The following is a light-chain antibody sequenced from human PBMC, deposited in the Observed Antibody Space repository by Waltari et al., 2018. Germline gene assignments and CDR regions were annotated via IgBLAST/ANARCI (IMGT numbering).Light chain of an antibody. V-gene: IGKV1D-13*01. CDR2: YTT. CDR3: QQVDNKPLT. Sequence: ASVGDRVTITCRSSQDITSYLHWYQQTPGQAPNLLISYTTILASGVPSRFSGCGSGTDFTLTISSLQPEDFAIYYCQQVDNKPLTVGGGTKIEIK. CDR1: QDITSY. J-gene: IGKJ4*01.